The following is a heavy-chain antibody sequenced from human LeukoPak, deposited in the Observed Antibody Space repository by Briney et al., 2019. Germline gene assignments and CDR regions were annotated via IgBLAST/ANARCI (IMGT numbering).Heavy chain of an antibody. CDR1: GFTFSSYS. Sequence: GGSLRLSCAASGFTFSSYSMNWVRQAPGKGLEWVSAISGSGGSTYYADSVKGRFTISRDNSKNTLYLQMNSLRAEDTAVYYCAKPKDYGGNGDLDYWGQGTLVTVSS. CDR2: ISGSGGST. CDR3: AKPKDYGGNGDLDY. D-gene: IGHD4-23*01. J-gene: IGHJ4*02. V-gene: IGHV3-23*01.